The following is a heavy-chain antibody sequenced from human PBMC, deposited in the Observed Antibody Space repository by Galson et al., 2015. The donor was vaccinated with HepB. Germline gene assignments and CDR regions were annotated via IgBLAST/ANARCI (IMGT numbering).Heavy chain of an antibody. D-gene: IGHD6-13*01. Sequence: SVKVSCKASGYTFTSYGISWVRQAPGQGLEWMGGIIPIFGTANYAQKFQGRVTITADESTSTAYMELSSLRSEDTAVYYCARDFITAAAGTWYFQHWGQGTLVTVSS. V-gene: IGHV1-69*13. CDR2: IIPIFGTA. CDR3: ARDFITAAAGTWYFQH. J-gene: IGHJ1*01. CDR1: GYTFTSYG.